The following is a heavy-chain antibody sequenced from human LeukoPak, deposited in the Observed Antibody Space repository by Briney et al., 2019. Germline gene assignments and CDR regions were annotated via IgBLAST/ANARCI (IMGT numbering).Heavy chain of an antibody. V-gene: IGHV3-7*01. CDR2: IKQDGSEK. CDR1: GFTFSSYW. CDR3: ARGRDVYRY. Sequence: GGSLRLSCAASGFTFSSYWMTWVRHAPGKGLEWVANIKQDGSEKYYVDSVKGRFTISRDNAKNSLYLQMNSPRAEDTAVYYCARGRDVYRYWGQGTLVTVSS. J-gene: IGHJ4*02. D-gene: IGHD5-24*01.